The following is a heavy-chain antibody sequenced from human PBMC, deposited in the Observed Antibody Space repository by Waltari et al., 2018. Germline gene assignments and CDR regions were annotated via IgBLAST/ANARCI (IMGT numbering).Heavy chain of an antibody. J-gene: IGHJ4*02. Sequence: QVQLQESGPGLVKPSETLSLTCAVSGYSISSGYYWGWIRQPPGKGLEWIGSIYHSGATYYNPSLKSRVTISVDTSKNQFSLKLSSVTAADTAVYYCASQGPGYYDSSGFDYWGQGTLVTVSS. CDR2: IYHSGAT. D-gene: IGHD3-22*01. CDR1: GYSISSGYY. CDR3: ASQGPGYYDSSGFDY. V-gene: IGHV4-38-2*01.